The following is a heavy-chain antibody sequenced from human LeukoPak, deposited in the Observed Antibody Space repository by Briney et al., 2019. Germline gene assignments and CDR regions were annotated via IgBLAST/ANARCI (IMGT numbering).Heavy chain of an antibody. Sequence: GASVKVSCKVSGYTLTELSMHWVRQAPGKGLEWMVGFDPEDGETIYAQKFQGRVTMTEDTSTDTAYMELSSLRSEDTAVYYCATGRLTIFGVVIRLDYWGQGTLVTVSS. CDR3: ATGRLTIFGVVIRLDY. CDR2: FDPEDGET. J-gene: IGHJ4*02. CDR1: GYTLTELS. D-gene: IGHD3-3*01. V-gene: IGHV1-24*01.